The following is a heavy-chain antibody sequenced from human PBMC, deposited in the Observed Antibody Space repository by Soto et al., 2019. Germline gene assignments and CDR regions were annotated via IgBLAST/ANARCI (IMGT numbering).Heavy chain of an antibody. D-gene: IGHD3-10*01. V-gene: IGHV3-74*01. CDR2: INSDGSST. CDR1: GFTFSSYW. J-gene: IGHJ6*03. CDR3: ARDSVQHFGEFDIARYYYYYMDV. Sequence: GGSLRLSCAASGFTFSSYWMHWVRQAPGKGLVWVSRINSDGSSTSYADSVKGRFTISRDNAKNTLYLQMNSLRAEDTAVYYCARDSVQHFGEFDIARYYYYYMDVWGKGTTVTVSS.